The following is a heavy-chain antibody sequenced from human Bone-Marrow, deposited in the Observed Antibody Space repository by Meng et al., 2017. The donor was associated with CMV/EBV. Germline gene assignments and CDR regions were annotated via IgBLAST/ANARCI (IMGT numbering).Heavy chain of an antibody. CDR3: ARDGIGKETVPAATVWFDP. V-gene: IGHV1-69*10. CDR1: GGTFSSYA. J-gene: IGHJ5*02. CDR2: IIPILGIA. D-gene: IGHD2-2*01. Sequence: SVKVSCKASGGTFSSYAVSWVRQAPGQGLEWMGGIIPILGIANYAQKFQGRVTITADKSTSTAYMELSSLRSEDTAVYYCARDGIGKETVPAATVWFDPWGQGTLVTVSS.